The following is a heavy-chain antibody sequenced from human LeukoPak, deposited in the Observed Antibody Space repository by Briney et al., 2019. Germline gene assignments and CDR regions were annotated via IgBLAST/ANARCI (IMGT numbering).Heavy chain of an antibody. D-gene: IGHD3-22*01. CDR3: ARDRYYDSSGYRDY. Sequence: ASVKVSCKASGYTFTSYGISWVRQAPGQGLEWMGWISAYNGNTNYAQKLQGRVTMTTDTSTSTAYMELRSLRFDDTAVYYCARDRYYDSSGYRDYWGQGTLVTVSS. CDR1: GYTFTSYG. V-gene: IGHV1-18*01. CDR2: ISAYNGNT. J-gene: IGHJ4*02.